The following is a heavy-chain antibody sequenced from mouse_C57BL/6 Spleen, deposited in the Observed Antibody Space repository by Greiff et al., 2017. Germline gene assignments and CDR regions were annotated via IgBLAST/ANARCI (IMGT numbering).Heavy chain of an antibody. J-gene: IGHJ4*01. Sequence: VQLQQPGAELVRPGSSVKLPCKASGYTFTSYWMDWVKQRPGQGLEWIGNIYPSDSETHYNQKFKDKATLTVDKSSSTAYMQLSSLTSEDSAVYYCARRLYYYAMDYWGQGTSVTVSS. CDR2: IYPSDSET. V-gene: IGHV1-61*01. CDR1: GYTFTSYW. CDR3: ARRLYYYAMDY.